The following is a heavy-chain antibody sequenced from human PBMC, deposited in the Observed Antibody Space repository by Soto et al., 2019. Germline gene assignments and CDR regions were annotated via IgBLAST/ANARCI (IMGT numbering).Heavy chain of an antibody. V-gene: IGHV4-39*01. CDR1: GSSISSSGYY. J-gene: IGHJ4*02. CDR3: ARHGGYYFDY. CDR2: MYYNVGT. Sequence: PSETLSLTCIVSGSSISSSGYYWGWIRQPPGKGLEWIASMYYNVGTIYNPSLESRVTISEDSSNNQLSLKLNSVTAADAAVYYCARHGGYYFDYWGQGAPVTVSS. D-gene: IGHD3-16*01.